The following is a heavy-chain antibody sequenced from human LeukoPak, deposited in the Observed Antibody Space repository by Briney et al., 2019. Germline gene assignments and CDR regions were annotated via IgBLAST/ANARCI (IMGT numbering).Heavy chain of an antibody. D-gene: IGHD6-13*01. CDR2: ISSSGSTI. J-gene: IGHJ6*03. CDR1: GFTFSSYE. V-gene: IGHV3-48*03. Sequence: PGGSLRLSCAASGFTFSSYEMNWVRQAPGKGLEWVSYISSSGSTIYYADSVKGRFTISRDNAKNSLYLQMNSLRAEDTALYYCAREKRGILWQQLVWYYYYYMDVWGKGTTVTVSS. CDR3: AREKRGILWQQLVWYYYYYMDV.